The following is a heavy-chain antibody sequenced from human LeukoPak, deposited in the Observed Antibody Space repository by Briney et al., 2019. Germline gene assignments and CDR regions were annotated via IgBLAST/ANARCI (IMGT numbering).Heavy chain of an antibody. D-gene: IGHD2-21*01. CDR1: GFNVSTNY. J-gene: IGHJ2*01. CDR2: LYSGRDT. CDR3: ARVGDHFHWFLDL. Sequence: PGGSLRLSCAAWGFNVSTNYMKWVSQAPGKGVEWGSILYSGRDTYYSDSVKGRFTISTDHSTNTLFLHMSSLKPEDPAIYYCARVGDHFHWFLDLWGRGTLVGVSS. V-gene: IGHV3-53*01.